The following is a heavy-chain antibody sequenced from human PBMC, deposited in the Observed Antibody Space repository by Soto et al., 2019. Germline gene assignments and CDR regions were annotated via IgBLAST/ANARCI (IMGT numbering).Heavy chain of an antibody. Sequence: GGSLRLSCAASGFTFSSYAMHWVRQAPGKGLEWVAVISYDGSNKYYADSVKGRFTISRDNSKNTLYLQMNSLRAEDTAVYYCARVMEGHNSSGWYPYFDYWRQGTLVTVSS. J-gene: IGHJ4*02. CDR1: GFTFSSYA. V-gene: IGHV3-30-3*01. CDR3: ARVMEGHNSSGWYPYFDY. CDR2: ISYDGSNK. D-gene: IGHD6-19*01.